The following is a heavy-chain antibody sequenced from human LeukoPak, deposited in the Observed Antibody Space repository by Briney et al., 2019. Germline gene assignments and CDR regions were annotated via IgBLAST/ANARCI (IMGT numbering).Heavy chain of an antibody. V-gene: IGHV3-7*01. Sequence: PGGSLRLSCAASGFTFSGYWMTWVRQAPGKGLEWEANIKQDGSEKYYVDSVRGRFTISRDNTENSLYLQMNSLRAEDTAVYYCARMSSSSWYVCDYWGQGTLVTVSS. D-gene: IGHD6-13*01. CDR1: GFTFSGYW. J-gene: IGHJ4*02. CDR3: ARMSSSSWYVCDY. CDR2: IKQDGSEK.